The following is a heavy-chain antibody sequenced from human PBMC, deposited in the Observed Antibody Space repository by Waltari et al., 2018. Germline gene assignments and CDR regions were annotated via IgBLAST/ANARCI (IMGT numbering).Heavy chain of an antibody. J-gene: IGHJ5*02. CDR3: ARGSHCSSTSCYAGGYWFDP. CDR1: GGSISSGGYY. Sequence: QVQLQESGPGLVKPSQTLSLTCTVSGGSISSGGYYWSWIRQHPGKGLEWIGYIYYSGSTYYHPSLKRRVTISVDTSKNQFSLKLSSVTAADTAVYYCARGSHCSSTSCYAGGYWFDPWGQGTLVTVSS. V-gene: IGHV4-31*03. D-gene: IGHD2-2*01. CDR2: IYYSGST.